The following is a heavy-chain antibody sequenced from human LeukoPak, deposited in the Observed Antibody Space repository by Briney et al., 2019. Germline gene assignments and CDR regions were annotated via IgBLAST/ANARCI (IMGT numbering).Heavy chain of an antibody. V-gene: IGHV1-18*01. J-gene: IGHJ4*02. CDR2: ISAYNGNT. CDR3: ARKNIKNWNYDQDY. D-gene: IGHD1-7*01. CDR1: GYTFTSYG. Sequence: ASVKVSCKASGYTFTSYGISWVRQAPGQGLEWMGWISAYNGNTNYAQKLQGRVTMTTDTSTSTAYMELRSLRSDDTAVYHCARKNIKNWNYDQDYWGQGTLVTVSS.